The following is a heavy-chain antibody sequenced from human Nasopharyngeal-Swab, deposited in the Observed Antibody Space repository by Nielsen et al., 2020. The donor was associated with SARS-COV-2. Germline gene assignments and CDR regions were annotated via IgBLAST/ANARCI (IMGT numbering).Heavy chain of an antibody. J-gene: IGHJ4*02. D-gene: IGHD5-18*01. CDR1: GYTFTGYY. V-gene: IGHV1-46*01. Sequence: ASVKVSCKASGYTFTGYYMHWVRQAPGQGLEWMGLINPSGGSTSYAQNFQGRVTMTRDTSTSTVYMELSSLRSEDTAVYYCARALYSYGHRYFDYWGQGTLVTVSS. CDR3: ARALYSYGHRYFDY. CDR2: INPSGGST.